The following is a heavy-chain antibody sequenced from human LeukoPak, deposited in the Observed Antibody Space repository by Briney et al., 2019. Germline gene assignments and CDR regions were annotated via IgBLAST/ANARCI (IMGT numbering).Heavy chain of an antibody. V-gene: IGHV4-4*07. CDR2: IHASGST. CDR3: ARYGAHVYGRAFDS. Sequence: SETLSLTCNVSGGSISSYFWTWIRQPAGKGLEWIGRIHASGSTNYNSSLKSRVSMSVDTSKNQFSLKLTSVTASDTAVYFCARYGAHVYGRAFDSWGQGTLVSVSS. D-gene: IGHD3-10*01. CDR1: GGSISSYF. J-gene: IGHJ4*02.